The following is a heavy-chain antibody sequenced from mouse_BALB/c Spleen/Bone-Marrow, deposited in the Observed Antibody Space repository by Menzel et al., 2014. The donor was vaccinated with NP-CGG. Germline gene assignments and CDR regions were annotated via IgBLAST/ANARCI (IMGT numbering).Heavy chain of an antibody. CDR3: ARAGRYDGNFDY. J-gene: IGHJ2*01. CDR2: ISSGGSYT. CDR1: GFTFSSCA. V-gene: IGHV5-9-1*01. Sequence: EVNLVESGGDLVKPGGSLKLSCAASGFTFSSCAMSWVRQTPEKRLEWVATISSGGSYTYCLDSVKGRFTISRDNAKNTLYLQMSSLRSKDTAMYYCARAGRYDGNFDYWGQGTTLTVSS. D-gene: IGHD2-14*01.